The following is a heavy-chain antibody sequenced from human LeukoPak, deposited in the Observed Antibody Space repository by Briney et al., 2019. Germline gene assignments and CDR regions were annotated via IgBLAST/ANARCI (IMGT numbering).Heavy chain of an antibody. CDR1: GFTFSRNS. Sequence: GSLILSCAASGFTFSRNSMTWVRQPPGKGLEWIGEINHSGRTNYNPSLKSRVTISVDTSKNQFSLRLSSVTAGVTAVYYRAESYYYNDMDVWGQGTAVTVSS. CDR2: INHSGRT. J-gene: IGHJ6*02. V-gene: IGHV4-34*08. CDR3: AESYYYNDMDV.